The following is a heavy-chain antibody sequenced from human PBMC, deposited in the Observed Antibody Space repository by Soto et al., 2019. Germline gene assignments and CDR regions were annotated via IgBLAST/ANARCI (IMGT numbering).Heavy chain of an antibody. CDR3: ERWSWTDAFDI. J-gene: IGHJ3*02. CDR2: IGTAGDT. Sequence: GGSLRLSCAASGFTFSSYDMHWVRQATGKGLEWVSAIGTAGDTYYPGSVKGRFTISRENAKNSLYLQMNSLRAGDTAVYYCERWSWTDAFDIWGQGTMVTVSS. D-gene: IGHD1-26*01. CDR1: GFTFSSYD. V-gene: IGHV3-13*01.